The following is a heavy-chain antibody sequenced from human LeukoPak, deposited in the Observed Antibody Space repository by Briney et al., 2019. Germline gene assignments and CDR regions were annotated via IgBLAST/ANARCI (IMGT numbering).Heavy chain of an antibody. CDR3: ARGLLFSWFDP. V-gene: IGHV4-31*03. Sequence: SETLSLTCTVSGGSISSGGYYWSWIRQHPGKGLEWIGYIYYSGSTYYNPSLKSRVTISVDTSKNQFSLKLGSVTAADTAVYYCARGLLFSWFDPWGQGTLVTVSS. J-gene: IGHJ5*02. CDR2: IYYSGST. CDR1: GGSISSGGYY. D-gene: IGHD2-21*02.